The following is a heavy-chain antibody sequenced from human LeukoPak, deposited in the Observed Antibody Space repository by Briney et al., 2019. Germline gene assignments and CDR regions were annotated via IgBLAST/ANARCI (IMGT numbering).Heavy chain of an antibody. CDR2: NNHSGST. D-gene: IGHD3-16*01. CDR1: GGSFSGYY. Sequence: PSEPLSLTCAVYGGSFSGYYWRWIRKPPGKGLGWIVENNHSGSTNYNPSLKRRVTISVDTSKNQFSLKLSSVTAADTAVYYCARGGGVYYYYYMDVWGKGTTVTVSS. V-gene: IGHV4-34*01. CDR3: ARGGGVYYYYYMDV. J-gene: IGHJ6*03.